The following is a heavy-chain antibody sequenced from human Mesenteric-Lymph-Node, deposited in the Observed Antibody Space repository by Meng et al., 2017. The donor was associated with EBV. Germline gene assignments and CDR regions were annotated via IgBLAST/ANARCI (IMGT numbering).Heavy chain of an antibody. CDR3: ARGYAGYYGKLFDY. CDR2: INHSGST. D-gene: IGHD3-3*01. V-gene: IGHV4-34*01. J-gene: IGHJ4*02. CDR1: GGSFSGYY. Sequence: QGQLQQWGAGPLKASETLSLTCAVYGGSFSGYYWTWIRQPPGRGLEWIGEINHSGSTNHNPSLKSRVTISADTSKDQFSLKLSSVTAADTAVYYCARGYAGYYGKLFDYWGQGTLVTVSS.